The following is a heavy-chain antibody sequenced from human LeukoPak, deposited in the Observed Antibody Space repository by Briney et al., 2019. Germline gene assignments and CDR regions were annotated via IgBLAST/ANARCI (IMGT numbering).Heavy chain of an antibody. J-gene: IGHJ4*02. D-gene: IGHD4-23*01. CDR1: GFTFSSYA. Sequence: GGSLRLSCAASGFTFSSYAMSWVRQAPGKGLEWVSAISGSGGSTYYADSVKGRFTISRDNAKNSLYLQMNSLRAEDTAVYYCARDFGGNLNFDYWGQGTLVTVSS. V-gene: IGHV3-23*01. CDR2: ISGSGGST. CDR3: ARDFGGNLNFDY.